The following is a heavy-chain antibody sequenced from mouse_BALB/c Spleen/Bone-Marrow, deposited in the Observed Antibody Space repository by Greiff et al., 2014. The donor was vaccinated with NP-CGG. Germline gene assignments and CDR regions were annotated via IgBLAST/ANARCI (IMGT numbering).Heavy chain of an antibody. D-gene: IGHD4-1*01. Sequence: EVQLQESGPELMKPGASVKISCKASGYSFTSYYMHWVKQSHGKSLEWIGYIDPFDGATSYNQKFKGKATLTVDKSSSTAYMHPSSLTSEDSAVYYCARNWDVDYWGQGTTLTVSS. CDR1: GYSFTSYY. CDR2: IDPFDGAT. J-gene: IGHJ2*01. CDR3: ARNWDVDY. V-gene: IGHV1S135*01.